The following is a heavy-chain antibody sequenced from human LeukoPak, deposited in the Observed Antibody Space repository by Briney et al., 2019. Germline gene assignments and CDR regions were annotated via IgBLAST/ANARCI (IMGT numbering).Heavy chain of an antibody. CDR1: GGSISSSSYY. Sequence: PSETLSLTCTVSGGSISSSSYYWGWIRQPPGKGLEWIGSIYYSGNTYYNASLKSQVSISIDTSRNQFSLRLTSVTAADTAVYYCARQTGSGLFILPGGQGTLVTVSS. CDR2: IYYSGNT. J-gene: IGHJ4*02. D-gene: IGHD3/OR15-3a*01. CDR3: ARQTGSGLFILP. V-gene: IGHV4-39*01.